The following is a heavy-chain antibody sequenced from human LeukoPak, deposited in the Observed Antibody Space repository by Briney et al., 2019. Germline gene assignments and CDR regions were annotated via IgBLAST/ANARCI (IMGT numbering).Heavy chain of an antibody. V-gene: IGHV3-23*01. CDR2: ISGSGGST. J-gene: IGHJ6*02. Sequence: GRSLRLSCAASGFTFSSYAMSWVRQAPGKGLEWVSAISGSGGSTYYADSVKGRFTISRDNSKNTLYLQMNSLRAEDTAVYYCAKATDRYYYYGMDVWGQGTTVTVSS. CDR3: AKATDRYYYYGMDV. CDR1: GFTFSSYA.